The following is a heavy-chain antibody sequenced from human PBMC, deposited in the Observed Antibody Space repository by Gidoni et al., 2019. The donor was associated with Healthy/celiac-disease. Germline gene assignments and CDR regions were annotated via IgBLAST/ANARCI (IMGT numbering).Heavy chain of an antibody. J-gene: IGHJ5*02. Sequence: QLQLQESGPGLVKPSETLSLTCTVSGGSISSSSYYWGWLRQPPGKGLEWIGSIYYSGSTYYNPSLKSRVTISVDTSKNQFSLKLSSVTAADTAVYYCARSSSFNNWFDPWGQGTLVTVSS. CDR2: IYYSGST. D-gene: IGHD6-6*01. CDR3: ARSSSFNNWFDP. V-gene: IGHV4-39*01. CDR1: GGSISSSSYY.